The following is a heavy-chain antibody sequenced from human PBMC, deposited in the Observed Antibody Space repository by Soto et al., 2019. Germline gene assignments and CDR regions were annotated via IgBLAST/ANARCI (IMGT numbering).Heavy chain of an antibody. CDR2: IYYSGST. D-gene: IGHD5-12*01. Sequence: SETLSLTCTVSGGSISSSSYYWGWIRQPPGKGLEWIGSIYYSGSTYYNPSLKSRVTISVDTSKNQFSLKLRSLTAADTAVYFCARVKATLYRHYYFDYWGQGTPVTSPQ. CDR1: GGSISSSSYY. V-gene: IGHV4-39*01. CDR3: ARVKATLYRHYYFDY. J-gene: IGHJ4*02.